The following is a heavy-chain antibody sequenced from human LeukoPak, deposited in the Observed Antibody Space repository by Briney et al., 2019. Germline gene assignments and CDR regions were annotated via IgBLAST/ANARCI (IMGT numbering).Heavy chain of an antibody. CDR2: IYYSGST. D-gene: IGHD6-19*01. CDR3: ARGGVYSSGSYRPFDY. V-gene: IGHV4-39*01. Sequence: SETLSLTCTVSGGSIRSSSYYWGWIRQPPGKGLEWIGSIYYSGSTYYNPSLKSRVTISVDTSKNQFSLKLSSVTAADTAVYYCARGGVYSSGSYRPFDYWGQGTLVTVSS. J-gene: IGHJ4*02. CDR1: GGSIRSSSYY.